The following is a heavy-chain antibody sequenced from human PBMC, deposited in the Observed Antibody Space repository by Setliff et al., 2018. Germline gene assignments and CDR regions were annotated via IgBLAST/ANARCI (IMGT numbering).Heavy chain of an antibody. Sequence: SETLSLTCTVSGASISSGAYFWSWIRQHPGKGLEWIGYIYYSGNTYYNPSLKSRVTISVDTSKNQFSLKLSAVTAAATAVYYCARGRAGHSGHWGQGTLVTVSS. CDR2: IYYSGNT. V-gene: IGHV4-31*03. J-gene: IGHJ4*02. CDR1: GASISSGAYF. D-gene: IGHD6-19*01. CDR3: ARGRAGHSGH.